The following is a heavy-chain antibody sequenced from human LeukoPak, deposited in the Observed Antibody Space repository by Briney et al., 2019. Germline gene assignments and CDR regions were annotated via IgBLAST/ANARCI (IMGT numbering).Heavy chain of an antibody. CDR2: IYSGGST. Sequence: GGSLRPSCAASGFTVSSNYMSWVRQAPGKGLEWVSVIYSGGSTYYADSVKGRFTISRDNSKNTLYLQMNSLRAEDTAVYYCATGSYSSSWYRGFDYWGQGTLVTVSS. CDR3: ATGSYSSSWYRGFDY. J-gene: IGHJ4*02. CDR1: GFTVSSNY. D-gene: IGHD6-13*01. V-gene: IGHV3-53*01.